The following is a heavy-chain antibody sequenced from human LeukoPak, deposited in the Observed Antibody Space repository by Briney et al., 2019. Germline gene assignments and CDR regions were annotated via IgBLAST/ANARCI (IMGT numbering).Heavy chain of an antibody. CDR2: IYYSGST. V-gene: IGHV4-59*01. CDR3: ARDRRASSSGWFHDAFDI. D-gene: IGHD6-19*01. CDR1: GGSISSYY. J-gene: IGHJ3*02. Sequence: SETLSLTCTVSGGSISSYYWSWIRQPPGKGLEWIGYIYYSGSTNYNPSLKSRVTISVDTSKNQFSLKLSSVTAADTAVYCCARDRRASSSGWFHDAFDIWGQGTMVTFSS.